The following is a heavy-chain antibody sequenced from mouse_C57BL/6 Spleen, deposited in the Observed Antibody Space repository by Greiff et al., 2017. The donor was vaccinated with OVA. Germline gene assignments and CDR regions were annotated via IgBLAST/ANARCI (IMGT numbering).Heavy chain of an antibody. D-gene: IGHD1-1*01. CDR1: GYTFTSYW. J-gene: IGHJ2*01. Sequence: VQLQQPGAELVKPGASVKMSCKASGYTFTSYWITWVKQRPGQGLEWIGDIYPGSGSTNYNEKFKSKATLTVDTSSSTAYMQLSSLTSEDSAVYYCARCGNYYGSRYFDYWGQGTTLTVSS. CDR3: ARCGNYYGSRYFDY. CDR2: IYPGSGST. V-gene: IGHV1-55*01.